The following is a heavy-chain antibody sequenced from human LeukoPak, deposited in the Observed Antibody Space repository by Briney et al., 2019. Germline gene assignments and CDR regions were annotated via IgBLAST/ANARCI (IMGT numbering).Heavy chain of an antibody. CDR2: IYSGGST. Sequence: GGSLRLSCAASGFTFDDYGMSWVRQAPGKGLEWVSVIYSGGSTYYADSVKGRFTISRDNSKNTLYLQMNSLRAEDTAVYYCARDSPAKYYSDYWGQGTLVTVSS. J-gene: IGHJ4*02. CDR1: GFTFDDYG. D-gene: IGHD3-10*01. V-gene: IGHV3-66*01. CDR3: ARDSPAKYYSDY.